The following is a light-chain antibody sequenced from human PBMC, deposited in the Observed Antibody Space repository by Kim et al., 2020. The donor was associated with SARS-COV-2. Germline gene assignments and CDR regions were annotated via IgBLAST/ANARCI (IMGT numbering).Light chain of an antibody. CDR2: YDS. V-gene: IGLV3-21*04. Sequence: APGKTASITCGGNNMGSKSVHWYQQKPGQAPVLVIYYDSDRPSGIPERFSGSSSGNTATLTISGVEAGDEADYYCQVWDNSSDHRVVGGGTQLTVL. CDR3: QVWDNSSDHRV. J-gene: IGLJ3*02. CDR1: NMGSKS.